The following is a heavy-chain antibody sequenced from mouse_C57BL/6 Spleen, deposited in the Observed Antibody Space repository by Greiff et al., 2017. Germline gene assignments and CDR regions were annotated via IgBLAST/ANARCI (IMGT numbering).Heavy chain of an antibody. CDR3: ARGYGSSLSYYFDY. CDR1: GYTFTSYW. CDR2: IHPNSGST. D-gene: IGHD1-1*01. Sequence: QVQLQQPGAELVKPGASVKLSCKASGYTFTSYWMHWVKQRPGQGLEWIGMIHPNSGSTNYNEKFKSKATLTVDKSSSTAYMQLSSLTSEDSAVYYCARGYGSSLSYYFDYWGQGTTLTVSS. J-gene: IGHJ2*01. V-gene: IGHV1-64*01.